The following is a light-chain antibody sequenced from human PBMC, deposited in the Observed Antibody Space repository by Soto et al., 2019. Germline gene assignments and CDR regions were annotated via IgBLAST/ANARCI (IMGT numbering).Light chain of an antibody. CDR1: QSISSY. CDR3: LLDFSYFWA. Sequence: IQMTQSPSSLYASVGDRVTIACRASQSISSYLNWYQQKPGKAPKILIYKASTLPSGVPSRFSGSGAGTDCTRTISSLQPEDVETDYCLLDFSYFWAFGQGTKVDIK. V-gene: IGKV1-6*01. CDR2: KAS. J-gene: IGKJ1*01.